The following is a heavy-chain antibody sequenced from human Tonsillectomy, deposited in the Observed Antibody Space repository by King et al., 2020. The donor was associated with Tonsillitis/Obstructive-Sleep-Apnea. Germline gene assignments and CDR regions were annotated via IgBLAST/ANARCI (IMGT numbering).Heavy chain of an antibody. CDR2: IYSGGNT. CDR1: GFAVTSNY. D-gene: IGHD4-17*01. Sequence: DVQLVESGGGLVQPGGSLRLSCAASGFAVTSNYMNWVRQAPGKGLEWVSVIYSGGNTYYADSVKGRFTISRDNSKNTLYLQMNNLRAEDTAVYYCAREIHTGYDYGDYDSPNYYFYYMDVWGIGTTVTVSS. CDR3: AREIHTGYDYGDYDSPNYYFYYMDV. J-gene: IGHJ6*03. V-gene: IGHV3-66*01.